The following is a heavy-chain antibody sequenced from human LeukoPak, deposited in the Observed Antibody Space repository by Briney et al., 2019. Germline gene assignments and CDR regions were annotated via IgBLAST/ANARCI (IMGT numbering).Heavy chain of an antibody. CDR2: ISYDGSNK. Sequence: GGSLRLSCAASGFTFSSYGMHWVRQAPGKGLEWVAVISYDGSNKYYADSVKGRFTISRDNSKNTLYLQMNSLRAEDTAVYYCAGYNCSSTRCYTGGFDYWGQGTLVTVSS. V-gene: IGHV3-30*03. J-gene: IGHJ4*02. CDR3: AGYNCSSTRCYTGGFDY. CDR1: GFTFSSYG. D-gene: IGHD2-2*02.